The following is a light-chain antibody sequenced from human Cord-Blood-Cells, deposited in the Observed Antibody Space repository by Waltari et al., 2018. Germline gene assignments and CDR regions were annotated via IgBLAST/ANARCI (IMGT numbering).Light chain of an antibody. CDR2: DAS. CDR1: QSVSSY. J-gene: IGKJ4*01. CDR3: QQLSNWLT. Sequence: EIVLTQSPATLSLSPGERATLSCRASQSVSSYLAWYQQKPGQAPRRLIYDASNRATGIPARFSGSGSVTDFTLTISSLEPEDFAVYDCQQLSNWLTFGGGTTVEIK. V-gene: IGKV3-11*01.